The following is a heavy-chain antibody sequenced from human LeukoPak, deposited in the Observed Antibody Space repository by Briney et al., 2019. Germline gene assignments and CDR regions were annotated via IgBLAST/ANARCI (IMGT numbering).Heavy chain of an antibody. CDR2: LSASGGLT. J-gene: IGHJ4*02. CDR1: GFTFSSYA. CDR3: AKGGSSYSEMDY. Sequence: WGSLRLSCAASGFTFSSYAMSRVRQAPGKGLEWVSGLSASGGLTYYSDSVKGRFTISRDNSKNTLYLQMNSLRADDTAVYYCAKGGSSYSEMDYWGQGTLVTVSS. D-gene: IGHD4-11*01. V-gene: IGHV3-23*01.